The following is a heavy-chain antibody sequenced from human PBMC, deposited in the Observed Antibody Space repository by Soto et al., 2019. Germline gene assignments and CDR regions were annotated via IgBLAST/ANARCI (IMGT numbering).Heavy chain of an antibody. J-gene: IGHJ3*02. Sequence: QITLKESGPSLVNPTQTLTLTCTFSGFSLSTSGVGVGWIRQPPGKALELVTLIYWDDDKRYSPSLKSRITITKDTSKSQVVLTMRNIDPVDTGTYYCARHIPSGYNDAFEIWGQGTMVTVSS. CDR1: GFSLSTSGVG. D-gene: IGHD3-9*01. V-gene: IGHV2-5*02. CDR2: IYWDDDK. CDR3: ARHIPSGYNDAFEI.